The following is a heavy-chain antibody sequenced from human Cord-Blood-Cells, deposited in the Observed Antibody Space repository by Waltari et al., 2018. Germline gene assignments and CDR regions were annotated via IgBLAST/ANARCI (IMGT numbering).Heavy chain of an antibody. CDR3: ARGNVAYGGNSYYFDY. Sequence: EVQLVQSGAEVKKPGESLQISCTGSGYSFTSYWIGWVRPVPGKGLERMGIIYPGDSDTRYSPSFQGQVTISADKSISTAYLQWSSLKASDTAMYYCARGNVAYGGNSYYFDYWGQGTLVTVSS. CDR2: IYPGDSDT. CDR1: GYSFTSYW. D-gene: IGHD4-17*01. V-gene: IGHV5-51*01. J-gene: IGHJ4*02.